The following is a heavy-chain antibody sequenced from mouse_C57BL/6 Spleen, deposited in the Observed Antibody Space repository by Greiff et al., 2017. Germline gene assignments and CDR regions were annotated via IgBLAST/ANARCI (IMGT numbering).Heavy chain of an antibody. J-gene: IGHJ4*01. V-gene: IGHV5-4*03. CDR3: ARGRREGYYAMDY. CDR2: ISDGGSYT. Sequence: EVKLVESGGGLVKPGGSLKLSCAASGFTFSSYAMSWVRQTPEKRLEWVATISDGGSYTYYPDNVKGRFTISRDNAKNNLYLQMSHLKSEDTAMYYCARGRREGYYAMDYWGQGTSVTVSS. CDR1: GFTFSSYA.